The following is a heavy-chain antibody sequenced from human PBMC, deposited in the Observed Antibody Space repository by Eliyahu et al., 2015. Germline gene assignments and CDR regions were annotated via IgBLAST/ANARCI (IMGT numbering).Heavy chain of an antibody. Sequence: EVQLVESGGGLVQPGGSLRLSCAASGFTFSSYAMHWVRQAPGKGLEYVSAISSNGGSTYYANSVKGRFTISRDNSKNTLYLQMGSLRAEDMAVYYCARVWGGDSSVLDYWGQGTLVTVSS. J-gene: IGHJ4*02. CDR2: ISSNGGST. CDR1: GFTFSSYA. V-gene: IGHV3-64*01. D-gene: IGHD3-22*01. CDR3: ARVWGGDSSVLDY.